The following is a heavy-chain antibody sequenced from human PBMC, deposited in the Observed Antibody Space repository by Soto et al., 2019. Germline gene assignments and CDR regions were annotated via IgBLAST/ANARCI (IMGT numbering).Heavy chain of an antibody. J-gene: IGHJ4*02. Sequence: GGSLRLSCAASGFTFSNYHIHWVRQTPGKGLEWVALIWNDGTQKYYADSVKGRFTISRDNSNNILYLQMNSLRAEYTAVYYCARIGTWALNFDYWGRGTLVTVSS. V-gene: IGHV3-33*01. CDR3: ARIGTWALNFDY. CDR2: IWNDGTQK. D-gene: IGHD7-27*01. CDR1: GFTFSNYH.